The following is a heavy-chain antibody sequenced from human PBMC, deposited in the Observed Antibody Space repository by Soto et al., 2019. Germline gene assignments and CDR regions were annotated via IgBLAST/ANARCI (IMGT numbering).Heavy chain of an antibody. CDR1: GFTFSSYG. Sequence: GGSLRLSCAASGFTFSSYGMHWVRQAPGKGLEWVAVISYDGSNKYYADSVKGRFTISRDNSKNTLYLQMSSLRAEDTAVYYCAKDQGTHYYYYGMDVWGKGTTVTVSS. D-gene: IGHD3-10*01. V-gene: IGHV3-30*18. CDR2: ISYDGSNK. CDR3: AKDQGTHYYYYGMDV. J-gene: IGHJ6*04.